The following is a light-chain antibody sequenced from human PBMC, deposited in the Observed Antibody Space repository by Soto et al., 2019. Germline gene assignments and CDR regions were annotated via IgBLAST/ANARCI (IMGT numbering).Light chain of an antibody. V-gene: IGKV1-39*01. J-gene: IGKJ2*01. CDR1: QSISSY. Sequence: DIQMTQSPSSLSASVGDRVTITCRASQSISSYLNWYQRKPGKAPNLLIYAASNLQSGVPSRFSGSGSGTDYTLTINSLQPEDFATYYCQQSYSTPYTFGQGTKLQIK. CDR3: QQSYSTPYT. CDR2: AAS.